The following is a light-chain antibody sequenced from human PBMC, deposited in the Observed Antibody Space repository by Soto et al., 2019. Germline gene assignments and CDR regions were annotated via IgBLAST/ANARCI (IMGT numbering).Light chain of an antibody. CDR3: QQYGRSPPWT. Sequence: EIVLTQSPGTLSLSPGERATLSCRASQSVSSSFLAWYQQKPGQAPRLLIYGASSRATGIPDRFSGSGSGTDFTLTISRLEPEDFAVYYCQQYGRSPPWTFGQGTKGKSN. CDR2: GAS. J-gene: IGKJ1*01. CDR1: QSVSSSF. V-gene: IGKV3-20*01.